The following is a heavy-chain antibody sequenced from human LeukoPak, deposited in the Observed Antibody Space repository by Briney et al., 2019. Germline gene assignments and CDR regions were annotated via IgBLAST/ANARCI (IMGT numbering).Heavy chain of an antibody. CDR3: VKDGSGSYYTYYFDY. V-gene: IGHV3-64D*06. D-gene: IGHD3-10*01. Sequence: GSLRLSCSASGFTFSRYAMHWVRQAPGKGLEYVSAVSSNGGSTYYADSVKGRFTISRDNSKNTLYLQMSSLRTEDTAVYYCVKDGSGSYYTYYFDYWGQGTLVTVSS. CDR1: GFTFSRYA. CDR2: VSSNGGST. J-gene: IGHJ4*02.